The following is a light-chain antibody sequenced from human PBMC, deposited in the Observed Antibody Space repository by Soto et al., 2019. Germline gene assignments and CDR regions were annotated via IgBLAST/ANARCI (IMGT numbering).Light chain of an antibody. CDR2: RHN. CDR3: AAWDDRLNGVV. CDR1: SSSIGSNT. Sequence: QSVLPQPPSASGTPGQRVTISGSGSSSSIGSNTVNCYQQLPGTAPKLLIYRHNQRPSGVPDRFSGSKSGTSAALAISGLQSEDEADYYCAAWDDRLNGVVFGGGTKVTVL. V-gene: IGLV1-44*01. J-gene: IGLJ2*01.